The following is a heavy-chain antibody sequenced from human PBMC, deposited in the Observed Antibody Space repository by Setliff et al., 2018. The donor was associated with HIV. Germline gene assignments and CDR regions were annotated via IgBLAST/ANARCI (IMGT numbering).Heavy chain of an antibody. CDR1: GGSISSHY. Sequence: SETLSLTCTVSGGSISSHYWSWIRQPPGKGLEWIGSIYYSGSTDYNPSLKSRVTITIDMSKNQFSLKLSSVTAADTAVYYCARPASDAFDIWGQGTMVTVSS. CDR2: IYYSGST. CDR3: ARPASDAFDI. V-gene: IGHV4-59*11. D-gene: IGHD2-2*01. J-gene: IGHJ3*02.